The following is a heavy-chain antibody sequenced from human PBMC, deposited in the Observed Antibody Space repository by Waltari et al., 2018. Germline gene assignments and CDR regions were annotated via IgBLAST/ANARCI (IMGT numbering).Heavy chain of an antibody. J-gene: IGHJ4*02. CDR3: ARRTSAYYDFWSGYYFDF. CDR2: ITQRGST. Sequence: QVQLKQWGAGLLKPSETLSLTCAVYGGTFSGYYWSWVRQPPGKGLEWLGEITQRGSTNYNSALKSRVTVSVDTSKNQFSLKVNSVTAADTAVYYCARRTSAYYDFWSGYYFDFWGQGTLVTVSS. CDR1: GGTFSGYY. V-gene: IGHV4-34*01. D-gene: IGHD3-3*01.